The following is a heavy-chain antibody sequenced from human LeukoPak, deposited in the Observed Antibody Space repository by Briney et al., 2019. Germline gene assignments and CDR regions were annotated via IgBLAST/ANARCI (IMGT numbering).Heavy chain of an antibody. CDR3: ARGSTSDWPFDY. CDR1: GYTFTDYA. V-gene: IGHV1-3*04. J-gene: IGHJ4*02. CDR2: INTGNGDT. D-gene: IGHD2-2*01. Sequence: ASVKVSCKASGYTFTDYAIHWVRQAPGQRLEWMGWINTGNGDTKYPQKFQGRVTITRDTSASIVYMELSSLISEDTALYSCARGSTSDWPFDYWGQGTRVTVSS.